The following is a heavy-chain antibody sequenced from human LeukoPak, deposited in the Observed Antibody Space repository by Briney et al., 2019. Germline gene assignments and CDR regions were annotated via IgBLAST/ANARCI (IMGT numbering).Heavy chain of an antibody. CDR1: GFTFSSYS. CDR2: ISSSSSTI. Sequence: GGSLRLSCAASGFTFSSYSMNWVRQAPGKGLEWVSYISSSSSTIYYADSVKGRFTISRDNPKNTLYLQMNSLRAEDTAVYYCAKADRADVPSKVDYWGQGTLVTVSS. V-gene: IGHV3-48*01. CDR3: AKADRADVPSKVDY. J-gene: IGHJ4*02. D-gene: IGHD3-10*01.